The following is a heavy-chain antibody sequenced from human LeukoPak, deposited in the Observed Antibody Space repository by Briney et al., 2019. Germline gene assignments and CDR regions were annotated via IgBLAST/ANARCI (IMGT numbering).Heavy chain of an antibody. V-gene: IGHV3-9*01. D-gene: IGHD6-13*01. CDR2: ISWNSGTI. CDR1: GFTFDDYA. CDR3: AKVRKSIWYLEFDY. J-gene: IGHJ4*02. Sequence: SGGSLRLSCAASGFTFDDYAMHWVRQAPGKGLEWVSGISWNSGTIGYADSVKGRFTVSRDNAKNSLFLQMNSLRAEDTAVYYCAKVRKSIWYLEFDYWGQGTLVTVSS.